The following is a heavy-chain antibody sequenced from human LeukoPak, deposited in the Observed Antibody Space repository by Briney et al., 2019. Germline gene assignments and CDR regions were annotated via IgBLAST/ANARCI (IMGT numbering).Heavy chain of an antibody. J-gene: IGHJ4*02. V-gene: IGHV1-69*04. CDR3: ARGGGRITGTTFDY. CDR2: IIPILGIE. CDR1: GGTFGSYA. D-gene: IGHD1-20*01. Sequence: SVKVSCKASGGTFGSYAITWIRQAPGQGLEWMGRIIPILGIENYAQKFQGRVTITADKSTSTAYMELSSLRAEDTAVYYCARGGGRITGTTFDYWGQGTLVTVSS.